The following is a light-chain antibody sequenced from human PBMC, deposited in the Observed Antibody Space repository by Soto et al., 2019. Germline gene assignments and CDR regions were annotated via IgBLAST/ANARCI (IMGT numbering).Light chain of an antibody. CDR3: QQSGRT. CDR1: QSVSSNS. J-gene: IGKJ2*01. Sequence: EIVLTQSPGTLSLSPGEGDTLSCRASQSVSSNSLAWYQQKPGQAPRLLIYGASTRATGIPDRFSGSGSGTDFTLTINRLEPEDFAVYYCQQSGRTFGPGTKLEMK. CDR2: GAS. V-gene: IGKV3-20*01.